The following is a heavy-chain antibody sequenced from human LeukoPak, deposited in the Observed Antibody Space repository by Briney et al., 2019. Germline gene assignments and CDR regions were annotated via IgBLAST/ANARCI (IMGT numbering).Heavy chain of an antibody. CDR2: IYHSGST. CDR1: GYSISTSYY. V-gene: IGHV4-38-2*02. J-gene: IGHJ4*02. Sequence: PSETLSLTCTVSGYSISTSYYWGWIRQPPGKGLEWIGSIYHSGSTYYNPSLKSRVTISVDTSKNQFSLKLSSVTAADTAVYYCARVSNWNEIIDYWGQGTLVTVSS. CDR3: ARVSNWNEIIDY. D-gene: IGHD1-1*01.